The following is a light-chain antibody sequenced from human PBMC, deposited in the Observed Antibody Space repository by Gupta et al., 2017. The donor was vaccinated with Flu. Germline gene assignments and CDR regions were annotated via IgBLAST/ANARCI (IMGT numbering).Light chain of an antibody. CDR2: DDS. V-gene: IGLV3-21*02. Sequence: SYVLTQPPSVSVAPGQKARSTCGGDNIETKSVHWYQQRPGQAPVLVIYDDSDRPSGIPERFSGFNSGNTATLTIARVETGDEADYYCQVWDSDSDHHVIFGGGTKLTVL. J-gene: IGLJ2*01. CDR1: NIETKS. CDR3: QVWDSDSDHHVI.